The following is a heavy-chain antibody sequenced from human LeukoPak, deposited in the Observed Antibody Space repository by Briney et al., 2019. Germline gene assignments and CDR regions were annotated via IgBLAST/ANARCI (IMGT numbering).Heavy chain of an antibody. J-gene: IGHJ4*02. CDR2: VNATGYTT. Sequence: GGTLRLSCVVSGFTLPYGMSWVRQAPGKGLEWVSYVNATGYTTSYADSVKGRFTISRDNAKNTVFLQMDSLRADDTAVYYCAKGAVGKTESSGYPPHFDYWGQGTLVTVSS. V-gene: IGHV3-23*01. CDR1: GFTLPYG. D-gene: IGHD3-22*01. CDR3: AKGAVGKTESSGYPPHFDY.